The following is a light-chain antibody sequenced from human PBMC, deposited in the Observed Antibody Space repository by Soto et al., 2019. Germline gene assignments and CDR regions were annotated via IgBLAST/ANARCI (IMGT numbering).Light chain of an antibody. CDR2: DAS. V-gene: IGKV3-11*01. CDR1: QSVSSY. CDR3: QQRSNWPPKYT. J-gene: IGKJ2*01. Sequence: EIVLTQSPATLSLSPGERATLSCRASQSVSSYLAWYQQKPGQAPRLLIYDASNRATGIPPRFSGSGSGPDFTLTISSLEPEDVAVYYCQQRSNWPPKYTFGQGTKLEIK.